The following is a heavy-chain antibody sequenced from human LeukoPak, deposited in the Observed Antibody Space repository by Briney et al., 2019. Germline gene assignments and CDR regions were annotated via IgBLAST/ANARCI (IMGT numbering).Heavy chain of an antibody. V-gene: IGHV3-21*01. CDR2: ISSSSSYI. Sequence: PGGSLRLSCAASGFPFSSYWMSWVRQAPGKGLEWVSSISSSSSYIYYADSVKGRFTISRDNAKNSLYLQMNSLRAEDTAVYYCARDPSSSWYSDPFDYWGQGTLVTVSS. D-gene: IGHD6-13*01. CDR1: GFPFSSYW. J-gene: IGHJ4*02. CDR3: ARDPSSSWYSDPFDY.